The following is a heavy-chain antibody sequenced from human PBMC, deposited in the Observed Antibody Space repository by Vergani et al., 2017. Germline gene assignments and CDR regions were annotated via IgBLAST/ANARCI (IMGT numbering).Heavy chain of an antibody. CDR3: TRGWYYDSIAYWAY. CDR2: ISFDGTNE. D-gene: IGHD3-22*01. Sequence: QVQLVESGGGVVQPGTSLRLSCVVSGFALNRHAMYWVRQAPGKGLEWVVGISFDGTNEYYPDLVKGRFTISRDIAKNTLYLQVRSLRLEDTAVYYCTRGWYYDSIAYWAYWGQGTLVTVSS. V-gene: IGHV3-30-3*01. CDR1: GFALNRHA. J-gene: IGHJ4*02.